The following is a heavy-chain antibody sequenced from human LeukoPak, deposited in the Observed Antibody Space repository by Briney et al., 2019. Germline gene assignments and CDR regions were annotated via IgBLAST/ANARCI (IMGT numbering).Heavy chain of an antibody. Sequence: ASVKVSCKASGGTFSSYAISWVRQAPGQGLEWMGGIIPIFDSANYAQKFQGRVTITADESTSTAYMELSSLRSEDTAVYYCVRENRYFEWSRAFDIWGQGTMVTVSS. CDR2: IIPIFDSA. V-gene: IGHV1-69*13. CDR3: VRENRYFEWSRAFDI. CDR1: GGTFSSYA. J-gene: IGHJ3*02. D-gene: IGHD3-9*01.